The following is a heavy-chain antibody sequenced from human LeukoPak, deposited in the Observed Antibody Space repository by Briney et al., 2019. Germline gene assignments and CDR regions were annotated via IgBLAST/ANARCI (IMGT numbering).Heavy chain of an antibody. Sequence: PSETLSLTCTVSGGSISSGDYYWRWIRQPPGKGLEWIGYIYYSGSTYYNPSLKSRVTISVDTSKNQFSLKLSSVTAADTAVYYCARGRHIVATWAYSFAFDYWGQGTLVTVSS. J-gene: IGHJ4*02. V-gene: IGHV4-30-4*01. CDR2: IYYSGST. CDR3: ARGRHIVATWAYSFAFDY. CDR1: GGSISSGDYY. D-gene: IGHD5-12*01.